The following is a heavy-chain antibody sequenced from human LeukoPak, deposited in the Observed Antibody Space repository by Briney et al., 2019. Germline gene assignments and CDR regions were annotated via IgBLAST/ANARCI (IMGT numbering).Heavy chain of an antibody. J-gene: IGHJ4*02. CDR2: ISYDGSNK. CDR1: GFTFSSYA. D-gene: IGHD6-13*01. CDR3: AAAGGYSSMDFDY. V-gene: IGHV3-30-3*01. Sequence: PGGSPRLSCAASGFTFSSYAMHWVRQAPGKGLEWVAVISYDGSNKYYADSVKGRFTISRDNSKNTLYLQMNSLRAEDTAVYYCAAAGGYSSMDFDYWGQGTLVTVSS.